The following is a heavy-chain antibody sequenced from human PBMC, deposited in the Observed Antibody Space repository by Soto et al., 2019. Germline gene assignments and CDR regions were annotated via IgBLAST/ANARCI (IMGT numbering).Heavy chain of an antibody. J-gene: IGHJ4*02. V-gene: IGHV3-33*01. D-gene: IGHD2-15*01. CDR3: VRDDCSGGTCYGGY. CDR1: GFTFRDYG. Sequence: QVQLVESGGGVVQPGGSLRLSCEASGFTFRDYGFHWVRQAPGKGLEWVAVIYYDGSGSDYEDSVRGRFIFSREISTNTLYLQMNSLRAEDTAVYYCVRDDCSGGTCYGGYWGQGTLVTVSS. CDR2: IYYDGSGS.